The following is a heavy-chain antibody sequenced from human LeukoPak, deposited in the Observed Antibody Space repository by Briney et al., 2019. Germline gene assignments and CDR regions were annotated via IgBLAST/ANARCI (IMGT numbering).Heavy chain of an antibody. J-gene: IGHJ4*02. Sequence: GGSLRLSCVASGFTFSSYSMNWVRQAPGKGLEWVANIKQDGSEKYYVDSVKGRFTISRDNAKKSLYLQMNSLRAEDTAVYYCARDGYEGRDYWGQGTLVTVSS. D-gene: IGHD5-18*01. CDR3: ARDGYEGRDY. CDR2: IKQDGSEK. CDR1: GFTFSSYS. V-gene: IGHV3-7*04.